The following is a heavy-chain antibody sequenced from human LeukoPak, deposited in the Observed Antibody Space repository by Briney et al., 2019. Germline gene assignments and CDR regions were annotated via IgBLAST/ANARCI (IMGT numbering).Heavy chain of an antibody. J-gene: IGHJ4*02. V-gene: IGHV3-9*01. CDR1: GFTFDDYA. CDR2: ISWNSGSI. CDR3: AKGGDITIFGVAPLDY. D-gene: IGHD3-3*01. Sequence: GGSLRLSCAASGFTFDDYAMHWVRQAPGKGLEWVSGISWNSGSIGYADSVKGRFTISRDNAKNSLYLQMNSLRAEDTALYYCAKGGDITIFGVAPLDYWGQGTLVTVSS.